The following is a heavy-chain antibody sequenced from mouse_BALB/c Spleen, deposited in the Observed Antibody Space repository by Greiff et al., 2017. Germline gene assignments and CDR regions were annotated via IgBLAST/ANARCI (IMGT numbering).Heavy chain of an antibody. D-gene: IGHD2-4*01. CDR3: ARHGRLRAWFAY. V-gene: IGHV5-12-1*01. Sequence: EVQLQQSGGGLVKPGGSLKLSCAASGFAFSSYDMSWVRQTPEKRLEWVAYISSGGGSTYYPDTVKGRFTISRDNAKNTLYLQMSSLKSEDTAMYYCARHGRLRAWFAYWGQGTLVTVSA. CDR2: ISSGGGST. J-gene: IGHJ3*01. CDR1: GFAFSSYD.